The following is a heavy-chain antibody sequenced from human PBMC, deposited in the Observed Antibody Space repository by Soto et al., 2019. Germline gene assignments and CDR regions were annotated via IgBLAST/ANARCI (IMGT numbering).Heavy chain of an antibody. CDR3: AKHLAVSRYGMDV. D-gene: IGHD6-19*01. J-gene: IGHJ6*02. V-gene: IGHV3-23*01. CDR1: GFTFSSYA. CDR2: ISGSGGST. Sequence: GSLSLACAASGFTFSSYAMSWVRQAPGKGLEWASAISGSGGSTYYADSVKGRFTISRDNSKNTLYLQMNSLRAENTAVYYFAKHLAVSRYGMDVWGQATTVTVS.